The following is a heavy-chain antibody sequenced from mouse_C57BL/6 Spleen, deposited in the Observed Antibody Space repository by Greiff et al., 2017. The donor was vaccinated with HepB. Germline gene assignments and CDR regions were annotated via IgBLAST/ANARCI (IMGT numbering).Heavy chain of an antibody. Sequence: VQLQQSGAELVRPGASVTLSCKASGYTFTDYEMHWVKQTPVHGLEWIGAIDPETGGTAYNQKFKGKAILTADKSSSTAYMELRSLTSEDSAVYDCTRKTTVVPLYWYFDVWGTGTTVTVSS. J-gene: IGHJ1*03. CDR3: TRKTTVVPLYWYFDV. D-gene: IGHD1-1*01. CDR2: IDPETGGT. CDR1: GYTFTDYE. V-gene: IGHV1-15*01.